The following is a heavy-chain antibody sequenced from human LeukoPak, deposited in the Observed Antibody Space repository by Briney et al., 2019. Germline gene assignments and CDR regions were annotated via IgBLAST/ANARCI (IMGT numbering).Heavy chain of an antibody. Sequence: SETLSLTCTVSGGSISSYYWSWIRQPPGKGLEWIGYIYYSGSTNYNPSLKSRVTISVDTSKNQFSLMLSSVTAADTAVYYCARAQRREDILATYFDYWGQGTLVTVSS. J-gene: IGHJ4*02. CDR3: ARAQRREDILATYFDY. CDR2: IYYSGST. D-gene: IGHD5-12*01. CDR1: GGSISSYY. V-gene: IGHV4-59*08.